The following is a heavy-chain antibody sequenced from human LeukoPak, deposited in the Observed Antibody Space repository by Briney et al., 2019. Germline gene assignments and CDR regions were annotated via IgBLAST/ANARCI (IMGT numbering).Heavy chain of an antibody. CDR3: ARVPDNFSSSWLLVSYYFDY. Sequence: PSQTLSLTCTVSGGSISSGSYYWSWIRQPAGKGLEWIGRIYTSGSTNYNPSLKSRVTISVDTSKNQFSLKLSSVTAADTAVYYCARVPDNFSSSWLLVSYYFDYWGQGTLVTVSS. CDR1: GGSISSGSYY. V-gene: IGHV4-61*02. D-gene: IGHD6-13*01. J-gene: IGHJ4*02. CDR2: IYTSGST.